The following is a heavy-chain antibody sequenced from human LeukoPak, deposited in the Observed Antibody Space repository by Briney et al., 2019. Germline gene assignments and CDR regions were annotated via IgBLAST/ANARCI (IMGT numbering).Heavy chain of an antibody. CDR1: GYTFTGYY. D-gene: IGHD3-9*01. Sequence: ASVKVSCKASGYTFTGYYMQWVRQAPGQGLEWMVRINPNSGGTNYAQKFQGRVTMTRDTSISTAYMELSRLRSDDTAVYYCARSPYYDILTGYYPIEWFDPWGQGTLVTVSS. J-gene: IGHJ5*02. CDR3: ARSPYYDILTGYYPIEWFDP. CDR2: INPNSGGT. V-gene: IGHV1-2*06.